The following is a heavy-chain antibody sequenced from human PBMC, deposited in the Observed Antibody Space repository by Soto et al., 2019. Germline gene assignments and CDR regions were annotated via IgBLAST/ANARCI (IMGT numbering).Heavy chain of an antibody. J-gene: IGHJ4*02. CDR3: AREVTVTRKIDF. CDR1: GGSFSDYY. D-gene: IGHD4-17*01. CDR2: INHSGST. Sequence: SETLSLTCAVFGGSFSDYYWSWIRQPPGKGLEWIGEINHSGSTNYNPSLKSRVTISLDTSENQFSLKLTSVTAADTAVYYCAREVTVTRKIDFWGQGTLVTVS. V-gene: IGHV4-34*01.